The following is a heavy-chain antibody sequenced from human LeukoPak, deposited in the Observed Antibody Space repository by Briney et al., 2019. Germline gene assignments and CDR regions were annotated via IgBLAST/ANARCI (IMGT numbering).Heavy chain of an antibody. CDR1: GGSISSSNW. Sequence: KSSGTLSLTCAVSGGSISSSNWWSWVRQPPGKGLEWIGEINHSGSTNYNPSLKSRVTISVDTSKNQFSLKLSSVTAADTAVYYCARGGRWLPYFDYWGQGTLVTVSS. D-gene: IGHD5-24*01. J-gene: IGHJ4*02. CDR3: ARGGRWLPYFDY. CDR2: INHSGST. V-gene: IGHV4-4*02.